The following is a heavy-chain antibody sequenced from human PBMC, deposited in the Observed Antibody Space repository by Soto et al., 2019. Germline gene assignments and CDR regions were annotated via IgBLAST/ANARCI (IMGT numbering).Heavy chain of an antibody. CDR3: AKELTADQYYYDSSGYLLRETMYYFDY. D-gene: IGHD3-22*01. V-gene: IGHV3-23*01. CDR1: GFTFSSYA. J-gene: IGHJ4*01. Sequence: EVQLLESGGGLVQPGGSLRLSCAASGFTFSSYAMSWVRQAPGKGLEWVSAISGSGGSTYYADSVKGRFTISRDNSTNTLYLQMNSLRAEDTAVYYCAKELTADQYYYDSSGYLLRETMYYFDYWGHATLVTVSS. CDR2: ISGSGGST.